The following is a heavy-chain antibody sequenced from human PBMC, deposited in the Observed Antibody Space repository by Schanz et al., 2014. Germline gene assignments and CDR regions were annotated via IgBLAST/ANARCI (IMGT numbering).Heavy chain of an antibody. J-gene: IGHJ4*02. CDR3: ARGRGFYDY. CDR2: IIPVLNIA. Sequence: QVQLVQSGSELKKPGASVKVSCKASGYTFAMYDMNWVRQAPGQGLEWMGKIIPVLNIATYAQRFQGRVSITADTSTNTAYMELSSLTSEDTAVHYCARGRGFYDYWGQGTLVTVSS. V-gene: IGHV1-69*09. D-gene: IGHD3-10*01. CDR1: GYTFAMYD.